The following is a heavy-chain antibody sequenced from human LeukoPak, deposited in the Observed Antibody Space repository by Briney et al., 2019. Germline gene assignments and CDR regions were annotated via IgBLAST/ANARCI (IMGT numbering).Heavy chain of an antibody. D-gene: IGHD6-19*01. CDR3: ARAPTPIIAVAGSFDY. CDR2: TYYRSKWYN. Sequence: SQTLSLTCAISGDSVSNNSAACNWIRQSPSRGLEWLERTYYRSKWYNDYAVSVKSRITINPDTSKNQFSLQVNSVTPEDTAVYYCARAPTPIIAVAGSFDYWGQGTLVTVSS. J-gene: IGHJ4*02. CDR1: GDSVSNNSAA. V-gene: IGHV6-1*01.